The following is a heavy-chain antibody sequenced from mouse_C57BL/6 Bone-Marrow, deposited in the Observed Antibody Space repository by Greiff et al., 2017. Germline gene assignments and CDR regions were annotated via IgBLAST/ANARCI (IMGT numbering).Heavy chain of an antibody. CDR1: GYTFTSYW. Sequence: QVQLQQPGAELVKPGASVKLSCKASGYTFTSYWMQWVKQRPGQGLEWIGEIDPSDSYTNYDQKFKGKATLTVDTSSSTAYMQLSSLTSEGSAVYNCAKTAQGIVAYWGEGTMVTVSA. CDR2: IDPSDSYT. V-gene: IGHV1-50*01. J-gene: IGHJ3*01. D-gene: IGHD3-2*02. CDR3: AKTAQGIVAY.